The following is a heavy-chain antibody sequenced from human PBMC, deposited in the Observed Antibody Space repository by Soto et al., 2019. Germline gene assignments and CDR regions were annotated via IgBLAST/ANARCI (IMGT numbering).Heavy chain of an antibody. CDR3: ARDEYANYGRYYTGMDV. CDR2: ISATGSTI. V-gene: IGHV3-11*01. Sequence: GGSLRLSCAASGFIFSDFHLSWIRQAPGKGLEWISFISATGSTIYYADSVKGRFTISRDNAKKSVYLQMHSLRAEDTALYYCARDEYANYGRYYTGMDVRGQGPTVTVSS. J-gene: IGHJ6*02. CDR1: GFIFSDFH. D-gene: IGHD1-26*01.